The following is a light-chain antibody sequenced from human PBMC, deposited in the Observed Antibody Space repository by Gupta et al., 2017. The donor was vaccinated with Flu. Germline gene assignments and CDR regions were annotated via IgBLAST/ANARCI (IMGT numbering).Light chain of an antibody. CDR1: STDFGSYKY. CDR2: DVT. CDR3: SSCTSSTTLV. Sequence: SIAISGTGTSTDFGSYKYVSWYQQHPGKAPQLLIYDVTNRPSGVSTRFSGSKSGDTASLTISGLQAEDEADYYCSSCTSSTTLVFGGGTRLTVL. V-gene: IGLV2-14*03. J-gene: IGLJ2*01.